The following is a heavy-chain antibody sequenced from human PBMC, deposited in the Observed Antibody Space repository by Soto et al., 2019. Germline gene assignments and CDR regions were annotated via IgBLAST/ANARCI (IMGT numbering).Heavy chain of an antibody. D-gene: IGHD6-19*01. Sequence: XXVKVSCKASGYTFTTYGISWVRQAPGQVLEWMGWISXYNGNXNYAKKIQGRXXMTTDKSXXKAYMELRSLRSDETAVYYCARQSRSGWYIFDYWGQGTLVTVSS. CDR3: ARQSRSGWYIFDY. CDR2: ISXYNGNX. V-gene: IGHV1-18*01. CDR1: GYTFTTYG. J-gene: IGHJ4*02.